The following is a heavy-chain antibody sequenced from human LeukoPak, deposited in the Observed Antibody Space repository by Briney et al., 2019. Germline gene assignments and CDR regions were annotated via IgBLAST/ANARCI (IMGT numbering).Heavy chain of an antibody. CDR2: INHSGST. CDR3: ARAVIHYYGSGSPSRGFDY. J-gene: IGHJ4*02. V-gene: IGHV4-34*01. CDR1: GGSFSGYY. D-gene: IGHD3-10*01. Sequence: SETLSLTCAVYGGSFSGYYWSWIRQPPGKGLEWIGEINHSGSTNYNPSLKSRVTISVDTSKNQFSLKLSSVTAADTAVYYCARAVIHYYGSGSPSRGFDYWGQGTLVTVSS.